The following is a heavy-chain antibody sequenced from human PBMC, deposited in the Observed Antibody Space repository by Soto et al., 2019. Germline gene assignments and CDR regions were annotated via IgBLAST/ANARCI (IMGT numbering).Heavy chain of an antibody. Sequence: QVQLVESGGGVVQPGRSLRLSCAASGFTFSSYGMHWVRQAPGKGLEWVAVISYDGSNKYYADSVKGRFTISRDNSKNTLYLQMSSLRAEDTAVYYCATLAVAGRLFDYWGQGTLVTVSS. CDR1: GFTFSSYG. CDR2: ISYDGSNK. V-gene: IGHV3-30*03. D-gene: IGHD6-19*01. CDR3: ATLAVAGRLFDY. J-gene: IGHJ4*02.